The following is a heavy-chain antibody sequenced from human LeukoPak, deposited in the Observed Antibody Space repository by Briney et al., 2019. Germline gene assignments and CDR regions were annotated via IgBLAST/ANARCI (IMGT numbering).Heavy chain of an antibody. D-gene: IGHD2-2*01. V-gene: IGHV4-34*01. J-gene: IGHJ5*02. Sequence: PSETLSLTCAVYGGSLSGYYWSWIRQPPGKGLEWIGEINHSGSTNYNPSLKSRVTISVDTSKNQFSLKLSSVTAADTAVYYCARGGGYCSSTSCSIGPRIWPPNRNWFDPWGQGTLVTVSS. CDR3: ARGGGYCSSTSCSIGPRIWPPNRNWFDP. CDR2: INHSGST. CDR1: GGSLSGYY.